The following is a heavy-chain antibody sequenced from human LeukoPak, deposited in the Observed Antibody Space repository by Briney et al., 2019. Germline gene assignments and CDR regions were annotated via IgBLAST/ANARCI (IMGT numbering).Heavy chain of an antibody. CDR3: AKDSDYCISTSCSTDIFDS. CDR2: ISGDATRT. Sequence: GGSLRLSCAASGFTFDDYGIHWVRQAPGKGLEWVSLISGDATRTYYADSVRGRFTVSRDNAKNSLYLQMNSLRTEDTALYYCAKDSDYCISTSCSTDIFDSWGQGTLVTVCS. V-gene: IGHV3-43*02. D-gene: IGHD2-2*02. J-gene: IGHJ4*02. CDR1: GFTFDDYG.